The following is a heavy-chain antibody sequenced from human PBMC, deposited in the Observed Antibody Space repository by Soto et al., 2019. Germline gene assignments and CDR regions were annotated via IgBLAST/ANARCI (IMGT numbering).Heavy chain of an antibody. CDR2: IYSGGST. D-gene: IGHD3-3*01. CDR3: AGFRPFYYDFWSGPENWFDP. J-gene: IGHJ5*02. Sequence: GGSLRLSCAASGFTVSSNYMSWVRQAPGKGLEWVSVIYSGGSTYYADSVKGGFTISRDNSKNTLYLQMNSLRAEDTAVYYCAGFRPFYYDFWSGPENWFDPWGQGTLVTVSS. CDR1: GFTVSSNY. V-gene: IGHV3-66*01.